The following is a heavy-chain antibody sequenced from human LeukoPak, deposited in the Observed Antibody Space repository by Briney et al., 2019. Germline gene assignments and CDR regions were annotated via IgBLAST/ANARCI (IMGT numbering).Heavy chain of an antibody. CDR3: ARDLGYCSGGSCYDYYYYGMDV. V-gene: IGHV4-59*12. J-gene: IGHJ6*02. CDR2: VYYSGST. D-gene: IGHD2-15*01. CDR1: GGSISSYY. Sequence: PSETLSLTCTVSGGSISSYYWSWIRQPPGKGLECIGRVYYSGSTDYNPSLKSRLTISVDSSMNQFSLKLSSVTAADTAVYYCARDLGYCSGGSCYDYYYYGMDVWGQGTTVTVSS.